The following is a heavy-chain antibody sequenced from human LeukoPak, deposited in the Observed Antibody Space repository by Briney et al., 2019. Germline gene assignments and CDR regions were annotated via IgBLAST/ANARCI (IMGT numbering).Heavy chain of an antibody. CDR3: ARDEYCGGDCPGLFFG. D-gene: IGHD2-21*02. V-gene: IGHV1-2*02. Sequence: GASVKVSCKASGYTFTGYYMHLVRQAPGQGLEWMGWINPNSGGTNYAQKFQGRVTMTRDTSTSTAYMELSRLRSDDTAVYYCARDEYCGGDCPGLFFGWGQGTLVTVSS. J-gene: IGHJ4*02. CDR1: GYTFTGYY. CDR2: INPNSGGT.